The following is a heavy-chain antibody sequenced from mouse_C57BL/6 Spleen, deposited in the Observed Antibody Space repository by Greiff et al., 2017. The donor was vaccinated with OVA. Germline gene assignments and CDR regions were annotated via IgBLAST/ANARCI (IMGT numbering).Heavy chain of an antibody. V-gene: IGHV1-81*01. CDR3: AREAGYTGGAFVY. D-gene: IGHD1-1*01. J-gene: IGHJ2*01. CDR2: IYPRSGNT. Sequence: VQLQQPGAELARPGASVKLSCKASGYTFTSYGISWVKQRTGQGLEWIGEIYPRSGNTYYNEKFKGKATLTVDKSSSTAYMELRSLTSEDSAVYFCAREAGYTGGAFVYWGQGTPLTVSS. CDR1: GYTFTSYG.